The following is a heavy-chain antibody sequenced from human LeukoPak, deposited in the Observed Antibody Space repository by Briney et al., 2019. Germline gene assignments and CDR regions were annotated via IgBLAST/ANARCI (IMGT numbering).Heavy chain of an antibody. D-gene: IGHD2-15*01. CDR1: GGTFSSYA. V-gene: IGHV1-69*05. CDR2: IIPIFGTA. J-gene: IGHJ4*02. CDR3: ARDEDRGYCSDGSCYSGGKMDY. Sequence: GASVKVSCKASGGTFSSYAISWVRQAPGQGLEWMGGIIPIFGTANYAQKFQGRVTVTTDTSTTTAYMELRSLTSDDTAVYYCARDEDRGYCSDGSCYSGGKMDYWGQGTLVIVSS.